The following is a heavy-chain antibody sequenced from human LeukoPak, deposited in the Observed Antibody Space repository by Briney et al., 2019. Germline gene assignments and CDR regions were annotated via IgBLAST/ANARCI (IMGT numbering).Heavy chain of an antibody. V-gene: IGHV3-48*01. CDR2: ISSSSTTI. CDR1: GFTFSRYT. J-gene: IGHJ4*02. Sequence: GGSLRLSCAASGFTFSRYTINWVRQAPGKGLEWISDISSSSTTIHYADSVKGRFTISRDNAKNSLYLQMNNLRAEDTAVYYCARDPREWGLPYFDCWGQGTLVTVSS. D-gene: IGHD1-26*01. CDR3: ARDPREWGLPYFDC.